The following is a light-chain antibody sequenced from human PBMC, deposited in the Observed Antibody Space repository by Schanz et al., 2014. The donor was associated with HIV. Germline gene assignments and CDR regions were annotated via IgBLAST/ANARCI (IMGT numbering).Light chain of an antibody. V-gene: IGKV3D-20*02. J-gene: IGKJ4*01. CDR2: SAS. CDR1: QSVGSNY. CDR3: QQLNNYPLT. Sequence: EIVMTQSPATLSVFPGERATLSCRASQSVGSNYLAWYQQKPGQSPRLLIYSASSRATGIPDRFSGSGSGTDFTLTISSLEPEDFATYYCQQLNNYPLTFGGGTKVEI.